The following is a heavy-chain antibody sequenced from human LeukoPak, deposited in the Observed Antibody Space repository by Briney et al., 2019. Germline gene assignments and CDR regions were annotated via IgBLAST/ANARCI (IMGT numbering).Heavy chain of an antibody. V-gene: IGHV3-23*01. D-gene: IGHD6-13*01. CDR2: MSDSGGST. CDR3: ARDGAAAEDY. CDR1: GITLSNYG. Sequence: PGGSLRLSCEVSGITLSNYGMSWVRQAPGKGLEWVAGMSDSGGSTNYADSVKGRFTISRDNPKNTLYLQMNSLRAEDTAVYYCARDGAAAEDYWGQGTLVTVSS. J-gene: IGHJ4*02.